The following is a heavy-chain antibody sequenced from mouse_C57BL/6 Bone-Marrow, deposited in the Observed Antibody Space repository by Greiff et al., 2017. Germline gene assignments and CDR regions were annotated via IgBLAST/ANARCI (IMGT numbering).Heavy chain of an antibody. D-gene: IGHD1-1*01. Sequence: EVQVVESGGGLVQPGGSLSLSCAASGFTFTDYYMSWVRQPPGKALAWLGFIRNKANGYTTEYSASVKGRFTISRDTSQSILYLQMNALRAEYSATYYCARSQVVYFDYWGQGTTLTVSS. J-gene: IGHJ2*01. CDR3: ARSQVVYFDY. V-gene: IGHV7-3*01. CDR2: IRNKANGYTT. CDR1: GFTFTDYY.